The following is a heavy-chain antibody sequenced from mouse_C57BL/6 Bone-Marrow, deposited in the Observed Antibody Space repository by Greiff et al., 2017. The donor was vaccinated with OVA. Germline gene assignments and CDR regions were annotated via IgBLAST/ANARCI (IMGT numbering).Heavy chain of an antibody. D-gene: IGHD3-3*01. J-gene: IGHJ3*01. CDR1: GYAFSSSW. Sequence: VQLQESGPELVKPGASVKISCKASGYAFSSSWMNWVKQRPGKGLEWIGRIYPGDGDTNYNGKFKGKGTLTADKSSSTAYMQLSSLTSEDSAVYFCARGWTWFAYWGQGTLVTVSA. CDR3: ARGWTWFAY. CDR2: IYPGDGDT. V-gene: IGHV1-82*01.